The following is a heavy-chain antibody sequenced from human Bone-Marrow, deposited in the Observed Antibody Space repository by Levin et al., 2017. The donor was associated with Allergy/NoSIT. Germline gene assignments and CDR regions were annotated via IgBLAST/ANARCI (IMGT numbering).Heavy chain of an antibody. CDR2: ISYDGSNK. CDR1: GFTFSSYG. CDR3: AKGGDYVWGSYRLSYYGMDV. V-gene: IGHV3-30*18. J-gene: IGHJ6*02. Sequence: PGGSLRLSCAASGFTFSSYGMHWVRQAPGKGLEWVAVISYDGSNKYYADSVKGRFTISRDNSKNTLYLQMNSLRAEDTAVYYCAKGGDYVWGSYRLSYYGMDVWGQGTTVTVSS. D-gene: IGHD3-16*02.